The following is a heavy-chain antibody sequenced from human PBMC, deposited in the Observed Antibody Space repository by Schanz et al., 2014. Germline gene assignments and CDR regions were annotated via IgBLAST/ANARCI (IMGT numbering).Heavy chain of an antibody. J-gene: IGHJ5*02. CDR3: ARVPEPGWFDP. V-gene: IGHV4-31*03. CDR2: IYYRGNT. Sequence: QVQLQESGPGLVEPSQTLSLTFTVSGDSIRSAYWSWIRQHPGKGLEWIGFIYYRGNTYYNPSLKSRVSISLDPSKTQFFLNLNSLTAADTAVYYCARVPEPGWFDPWGQGTLVTVSS. D-gene: IGHD1-26*01. CDR1: GDSIRSAY.